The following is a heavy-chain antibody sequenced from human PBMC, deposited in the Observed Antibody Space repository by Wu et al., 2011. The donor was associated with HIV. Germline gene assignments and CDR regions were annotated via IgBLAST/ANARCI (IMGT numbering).Heavy chain of an antibody. Sequence: QVQLVQSGAEVKKPGASVKVSCKASGYTFTSYGISWVRQAPGQGLEWMGWINPNSGDTNYAQKFQGRVTMTRDTSIRTAYMELSRLRSDDTAVYYCAREVYSSTWYTRYYYYHTDVWGQGTTVTVSS. J-gene: IGHJ6*02. CDR1: GYTFTSYG. CDR3: AREVYSSTWYTRYYYYHTDV. D-gene: IGHD6-13*01. CDR2: INPNSGDT. V-gene: IGHV1-2*02.